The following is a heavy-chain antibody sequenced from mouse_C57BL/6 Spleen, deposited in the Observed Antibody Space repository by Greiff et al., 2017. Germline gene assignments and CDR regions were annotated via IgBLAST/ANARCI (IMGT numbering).Heavy chain of an antibody. V-gene: IGHV2-5*01. CDR3: AEKGDDSYAMDY. J-gene: IGHJ4*01. Sequence: VKLMESGPGLVQPSQSLSITCTVSGFSLTSYGVHWVRQSPGQGLVWLGVIWRGGSTDYNAAFMSRLSITKDNSKSQVFLKMNRLQADDTAIYYCAEKGDDSYAMDYWGQGTSVTVSS. CDR2: IWRGGST. CDR1: GFSLTSYG.